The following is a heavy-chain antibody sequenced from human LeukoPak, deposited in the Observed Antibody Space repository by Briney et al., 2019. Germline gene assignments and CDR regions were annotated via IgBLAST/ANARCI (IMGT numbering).Heavy chain of an antibody. V-gene: IGHV4-30-2*01. CDR3: ARARGYGVGYFDY. CDR1: GGSLSSGRYS. Sequence: PSETLSLTCAVSGGSLSSGRYSWSWIRQPPGNGMEWTGYIYHSGSTYYNPSLKSRVTMSVDRSKNQFSLKLNSVTAADTAVYYCARARGYGVGYFDYWGQGTLVTVSS. D-gene: IGHD6-13*01. CDR2: IYHSGST. J-gene: IGHJ4*02.